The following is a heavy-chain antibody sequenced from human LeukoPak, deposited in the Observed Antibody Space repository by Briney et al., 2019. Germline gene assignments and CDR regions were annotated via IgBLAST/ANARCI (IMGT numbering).Heavy chain of an antibody. V-gene: IGHV3-66*01. CDR3: ARSGYSKGDFQH. D-gene: IGHD4-11*01. CDR2: IYSGGSI. Sequence: GGSLRLSCAASGFTVSSNYMSWVRQAPGKGLEWVSVIYSGGSIYYADSVKGRFTISRDNAKNSLYLQMNSLRAEDTAVYYCARSGYSKGDFQHWGQGTLVTVSS. J-gene: IGHJ1*01. CDR1: GFTVSSNY.